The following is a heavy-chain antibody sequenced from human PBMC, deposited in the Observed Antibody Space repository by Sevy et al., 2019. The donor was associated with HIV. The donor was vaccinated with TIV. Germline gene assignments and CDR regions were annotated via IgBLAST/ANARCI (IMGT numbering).Heavy chain of an antibody. V-gene: IGHV1-69*13. CDR3: AGAAGCSSRPQDYYYYYMDV. CDR2: IIPIFGTA. Sequence: ASVKVSCKASGGTFSSYAISWVRQAPGQGLEWMGRIIPIFGTANYAQKFQGRVTITADESTSTAYMELSSLRSEDTAVYYSAGAAGCSSRPQDYYYYYMDVWGKGTTVTVSS. D-gene: IGHD6-13*01. CDR1: GGTFSSYA. J-gene: IGHJ6*03.